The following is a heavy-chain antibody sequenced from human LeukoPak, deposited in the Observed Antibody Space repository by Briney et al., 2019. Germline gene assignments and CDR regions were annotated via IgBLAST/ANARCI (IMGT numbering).Heavy chain of an antibody. CDR2: IYHGGSP. CDR1: GYFISSGYY. CDR3: ARDLYYYDSSAYPPTWFDP. Sequence: SETLSLTCTVSGYFISSGYYWGWIRQPPGKGLEWIGSIYHGGSPYYNPSLKSQVTISVDTSMNRFSLKLNSVTAADTAVYYCARDLYYYDSSAYPPTWFDPWGQGILVTVSS. V-gene: IGHV4-38-2*02. D-gene: IGHD3-22*01. J-gene: IGHJ5*02.